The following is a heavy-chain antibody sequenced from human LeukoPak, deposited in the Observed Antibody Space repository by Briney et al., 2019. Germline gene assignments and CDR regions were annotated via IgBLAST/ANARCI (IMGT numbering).Heavy chain of an antibody. V-gene: IGHV4-59*01. Sequence: SETLSLTCTVSGGSISSYYWSWIRQPPGKGLEWIGYIYYSGSTNYNPSLKGRVTISVDTSKNQFSLKLSSVTAADTAVYYCARETYSSGWSPNWFDPWGQGTLVTVSS. CDR2: IYYSGST. CDR3: ARETYSSGWSPNWFDP. D-gene: IGHD6-19*01. CDR1: GGSISSYY. J-gene: IGHJ5*02.